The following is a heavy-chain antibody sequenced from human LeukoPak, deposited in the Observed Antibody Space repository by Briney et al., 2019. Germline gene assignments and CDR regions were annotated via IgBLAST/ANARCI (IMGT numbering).Heavy chain of an antibody. CDR3: ARGSAVGATDRSAFDI. CDR2: ISAYNGNA. D-gene: IGHD1-26*01. V-gene: IGHV1-18*01. Sequence: ASVKVSCKASGYTFTSYGISWVRQAPGQGLEWMGWISAYNGNANYAQKLQGRVTMTTDTSTSTAYMELRSLRSDDTAVYYCARGSAVGATDRSAFDIWGQGTMVTVSS. J-gene: IGHJ3*02. CDR1: GYTFTSYG.